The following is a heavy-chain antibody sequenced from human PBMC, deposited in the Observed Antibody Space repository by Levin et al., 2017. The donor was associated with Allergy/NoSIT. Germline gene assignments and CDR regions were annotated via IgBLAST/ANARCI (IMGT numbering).Heavy chain of an antibody. Sequence: ESGPTLVKPTQTLTLTCTFSGFSLSTSGVGVGWIRQPPGKALEWLALIYWDDDKRYSPSLKSRLTITKDTSKNQVVLTMTNMEPVDTATYYCAHSWDGDRGSAFDIWGQGTMVTVSS. CDR3: AHSWDGDRGSAFDI. V-gene: IGHV2-5*02. J-gene: IGHJ3*02. D-gene: IGHD5-24*01. CDR1: GFSLSTSGVG. CDR2: IYWDDDK.